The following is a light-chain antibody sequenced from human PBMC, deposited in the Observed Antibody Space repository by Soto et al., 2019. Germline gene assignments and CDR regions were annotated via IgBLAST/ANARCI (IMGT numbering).Light chain of an antibody. J-gene: IGLJ2*01. CDR1: SSDVGAYDY. CDR3: CSYAGSSTVV. CDR2: DVG. Sequence: QSALTQPASVSGSPGQSITISCTGTSSDVGAYDYVSWYQQHPGKAPKLMIYDVGNRPSGVSNRFSGSKSGNTASLTISGLQADDEDDYYCCSYAGSSTVVFGGGTKLTVL. V-gene: IGLV2-14*01.